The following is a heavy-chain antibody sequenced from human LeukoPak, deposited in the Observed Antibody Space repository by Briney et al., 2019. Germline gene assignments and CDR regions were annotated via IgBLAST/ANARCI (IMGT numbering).Heavy chain of an antibody. V-gene: IGHV1-2*02. CDR3: ARAVRGHDAFDI. CDR2: INPNSGGT. CDR1: GYTFTGYY. Sequence: ASVTVSCKASGYTFTGYYMHWVRQAPGQGLEWMGWINPNSGGTNYAQKFQGRVTMTRDTSISTAYMGLSRLRSDDTAVYYCARAVRGHDAFDIWGQGTMVTVSS. J-gene: IGHJ3*02. D-gene: IGHD3-16*01.